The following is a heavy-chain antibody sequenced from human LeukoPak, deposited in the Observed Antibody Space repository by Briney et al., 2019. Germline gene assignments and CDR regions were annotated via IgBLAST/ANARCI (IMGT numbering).Heavy chain of an antibody. V-gene: IGHV1-3*01. Sequence: ASVTVSFKASGYTFTNYAIHWVRQAPGQRLEWMGWINAGNDNTKYSQKFQGRVTITRDTSASTVYMELSSLRSEDMAVYYCTRGLLWFGELSPPGYWGQGTLITVSS. D-gene: IGHD3-10*01. CDR3: TRGLLWFGELSPPGY. J-gene: IGHJ4*02. CDR1: GYTFTNYA. CDR2: INAGNDNT.